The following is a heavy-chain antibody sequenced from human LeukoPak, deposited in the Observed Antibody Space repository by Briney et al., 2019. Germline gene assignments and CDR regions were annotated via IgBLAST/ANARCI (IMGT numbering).Heavy chain of an antibody. CDR3: AHRGRAVPAAIVVFDP. CDR2: IYWYDDK. Sequence: SGPTLVNPTQTLTLTCTFSGFSLSTSRAGVGWIRQPPGKALEWLALIYWYDDKRYSPSLKSRLTITKDTPKNQVVLTMTNMDPVDTATYYCAHRGRAVPAAIVVFDPWGQGTLVTVSS. CDR1: GFSLSTSRAG. J-gene: IGHJ5*02. V-gene: IGHV2-5*01. D-gene: IGHD2-2*02.